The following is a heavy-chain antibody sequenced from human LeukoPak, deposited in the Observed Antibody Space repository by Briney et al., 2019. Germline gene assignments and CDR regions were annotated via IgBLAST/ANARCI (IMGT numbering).Heavy chain of an antibody. Sequence: PSETLSLTCTVSGYSISSGYYWGWIRQPPGKGLEWIGSIYHSGSTYYNPSLKSRVTISVGTSKNQFSLKLSSVTAADTAVYYCARVGGRYFDYWGQGTLVTVSS. D-gene: IGHD3-16*01. CDR1: GYSISSGYY. CDR2: IYHSGST. J-gene: IGHJ4*02. CDR3: ARVGGRYFDY. V-gene: IGHV4-38-2*02.